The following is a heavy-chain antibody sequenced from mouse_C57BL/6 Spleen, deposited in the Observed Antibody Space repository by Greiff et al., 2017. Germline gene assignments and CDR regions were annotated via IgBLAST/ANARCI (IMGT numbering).Heavy chain of an antibody. J-gene: IGHJ1*03. D-gene: IGHD1-1*01. CDR1: GYAFSSSW. CDR3: ARRGPGSSYWYFDV. V-gene: IGHV1-82*01. CDR2: IYPGDGDT. Sequence: QVQLQQSGPELVKPGASVKISCKASGYAFSSSWMNWVKQRPGKGLEWIGRIYPGDGDTNYNGKFKGKATLTADKSSSTAYMQLSSLTSEDSAVYCCARRGPGSSYWYFDVWGTGTTVTVSS.